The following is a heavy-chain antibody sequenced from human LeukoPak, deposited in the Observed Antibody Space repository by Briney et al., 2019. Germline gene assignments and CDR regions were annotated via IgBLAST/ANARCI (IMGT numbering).Heavy chain of an antibody. J-gene: IGHJ3*02. D-gene: IGHD1-1*01. CDR3: VRKWNDAFDI. CDR2: VNPYSGGT. CDR1: GYTFTDYY. Sequence: ASVKVSCKASGYTFTDYYIHWVRQAPGQGLEWMGCVNPYSGGTNYAQKFQGRVTMTRDMSMSTGYMELSRLSSDDTAVYYCVRKWNDAFDIWGLGTLVTVSS. V-gene: IGHV1-2*02.